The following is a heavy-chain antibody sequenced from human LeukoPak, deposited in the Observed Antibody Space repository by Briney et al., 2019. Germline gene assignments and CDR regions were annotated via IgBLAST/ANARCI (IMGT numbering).Heavy chain of an antibody. V-gene: IGHV1-18*01. Sequence: ASVKVSCKASTYTFTRYGISWVRQAPGQGLEWMGWISGYNGNTNYAQKFLGRVSMTADTATSTAYMELRSLTSDDTAVYYCARENRGGNWFDPWGQGTLVTVSS. D-gene: IGHD1-14*01. CDR3: ARENRGGNWFDP. J-gene: IGHJ5*02. CDR1: TYTFTRYG. CDR2: ISGYNGNT.